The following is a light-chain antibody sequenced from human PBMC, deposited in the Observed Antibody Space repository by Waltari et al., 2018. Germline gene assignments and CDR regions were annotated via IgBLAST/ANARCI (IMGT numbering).Light chain of an antibody. Sequence: QSALTQPASVSGSPGQSITISCTGTSSDVGAYDYVSWYQHHPGKGPKLLISEVTHRPACVSPRFSASKSGHTASLTISGLQDEDEADYYCASYTSGNLLHVFGTGTKVTVL. V-gene: IGLV2-14*01. CDR2: EVT. J-gene: IGLJ1*01. CDR3: ASYTSGNLLHV. CDR1: SSDVGAYDY.